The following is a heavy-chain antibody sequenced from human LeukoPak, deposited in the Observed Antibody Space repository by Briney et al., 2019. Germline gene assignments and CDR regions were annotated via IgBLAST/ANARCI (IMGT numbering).Heavy chain of an antibody. CDR2: ISWNSGSI. CDR1: GFTFDDYA. V-gene: IGHV3-9*01. J-gene: IGHJ6*02. Sequence: QTGGSLRFSCAASGFTFDDYAMHWVRQAPGKGLEWVSGISWNSGSIGYADSMKGRFTISRDNAKNSLYLQMNSLRAEDTALYYCAKELYSSSWLNYYGMDVWGQGTTVTVSS. CDR3: AKELYSSSWLNYYGMDV. D-gene: IGHD6-13*01.